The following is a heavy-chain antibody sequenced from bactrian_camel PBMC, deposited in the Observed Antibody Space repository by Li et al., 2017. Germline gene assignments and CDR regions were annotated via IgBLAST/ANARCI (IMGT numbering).Heavy chain of an antibody. CDR2: ISPDGSST. J-gene: IGHJ6*01. V-gene: IGHV3S31*01. CDR3: AAARGWREGFKPGDFEY. Sequence: LVESGGGVVQPGGSLTLSCVASTFLLRGYAMSWVRRAPGKDLEWVASISPDGSSTDYSDSVKGRFTIPQDNAKSTLYLEVNRLKPEDTAMYYCAAARGWREGFKPGDFEYWGQGTQVTVS. D-gene: IGHD1*01. CDR1: TFLLRGYA.